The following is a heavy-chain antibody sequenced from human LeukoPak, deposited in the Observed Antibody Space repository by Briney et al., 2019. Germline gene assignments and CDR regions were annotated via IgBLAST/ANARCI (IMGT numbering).Heavy chain of an antibody. D-gene: IGHD1-26*01. V-gene: IGHV1-2*02. CDR3: ARSRVGTTDPFDY. CDR1: GYTFTGYY. J-gene: IGHJ4*02. Sequence: ASVKVSCRASGYTFTGYYMHWVRQAPGQGLEWMGWINPNSGGTYYAQKFQGRVTMTRDTSISTAYMELSRLRSDDTAVYYCARSRVGTTDPFDYWAQGALVTVSS. CDR2: INPNSGGT.